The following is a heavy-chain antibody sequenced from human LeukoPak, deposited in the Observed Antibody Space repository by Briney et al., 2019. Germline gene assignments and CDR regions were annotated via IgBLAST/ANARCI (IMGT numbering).Heavy chain of an antibody. J-gene: IGHJ4*02. V-gene: IGHV4-34*01. Sequence: SETLSLTCTVSGGSISSYYWSWIRQPPGKGLEWIGEINHSGSTNYNPSLKSRVTISVDTSKNQFSLKLSSVTAADTAVYYCARAPQNYYYGSGSYYAGGGYFDYWGQGTLVTVSS. CDR2: INHSGST. CDR1: GGSISSYY. CDR3: ARAPQNYYYGSGSYYAGGGYFDY. D-gene: IGHD3-10*01.